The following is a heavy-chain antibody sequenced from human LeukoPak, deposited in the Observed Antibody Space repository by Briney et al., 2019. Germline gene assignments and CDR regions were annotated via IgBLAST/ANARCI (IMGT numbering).Heavy chain of an antibody. Sequence: SETLSLTCAVSGYSISSGYYWGWIRQPPGKGLGWIGSIYHSGSTYYNPSLKSRVTISVDTSKNQFSLKLSSVTAADTAVYYCAREDNGLSGGSGYFDYWGQGTLVTVSS. CDR3: AREDNGLSGGSGYFDY. CDR2: IYHSGST. V-gene: IGHV4-38-2*02. CDR1: GYSISSGYY. J-gene: IGHJ4*02. D-gene: IGHD2-8*01.